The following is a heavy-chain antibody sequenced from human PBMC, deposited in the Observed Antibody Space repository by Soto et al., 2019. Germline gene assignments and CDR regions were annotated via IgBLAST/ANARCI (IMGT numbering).Heavy chain of an antibody. V-gene: IGHV4-34*01. J-gene: IGHJ4*02. CDR2: INHSGGT. Sequence: SETLSLTCAVYGGSFSAYYWSWIRQPPGKGLEWIGEINHSGGTSYNPSLKSRVTISVVTSKSQFSLKLTSVTAADRAVYYCARGSVDTGDSSGFYEYWVQGTPVTVS. D-gene: IGHD3-22*01. CDR1: GGSFSAYY. CDR3: ARGSVDTGDSSGFYEY.